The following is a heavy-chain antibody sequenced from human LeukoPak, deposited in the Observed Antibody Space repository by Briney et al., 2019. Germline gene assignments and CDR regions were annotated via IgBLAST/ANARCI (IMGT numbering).Heavy chain of an antibody. CDR2: IYYSGST. CDR3: ARDPEYGDYRLPFDY. CDR1: GGSFSGYY. J-gene: IGHJ4*02. V-gene: IGHV4-34*01. Sequence: SETLSLTCAVYGGSFSGYYWSWIRQPPGKGLEWIGSIYYSGSTYYNPSLKSRVTISVDTSKNQFSLKLSSVTADTAVYYCARDPEYGDYRLPFDYWGQGTLVTVSS. D-gene: IGHD4-17*01.